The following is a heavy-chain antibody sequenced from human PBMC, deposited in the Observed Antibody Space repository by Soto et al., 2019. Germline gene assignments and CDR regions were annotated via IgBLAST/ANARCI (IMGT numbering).Heavy chain of an antibody. V-gene: IGHV4-38-2*01. J-gene: IGHJ4*02. CDR3: ARSGTTTPPFHKH. D-gene: IGHD1-1*01. CDR1: GYSISSAYY. CDR2: VYHSGST. Sequence: PSETLSLTCVVSGYSISSAYYWGWIRQPPGKGLEWIGSVYHSGSTYYNPSLKSRVTISVDTSKNHFSLKLRSVTAADSAVYYCARSGTTTPPFHKHWGKGTLVTDSS.